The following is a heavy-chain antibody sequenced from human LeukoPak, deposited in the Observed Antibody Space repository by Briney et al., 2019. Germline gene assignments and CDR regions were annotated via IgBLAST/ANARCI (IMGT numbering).Heavy chain of an antibody. Sequence: SETLSLTCTVSGGSISSSSYYWGWIRQPPGKGLEWIGSIYYSGSTYYNPSLKSRVTISVDTSKNQFSLKLSSVTAADTAVYYCARVGDSSGYLIQYFDYWGQGISVTVSS. CDR1: GGSISSSSYY. J-gene: IGHJ4*02. V-gene: IGHV4-39*01. CDR2: IYYSGST. D-gene: IGHD3-22*01. CDR3: ARVGDSSGYLIQYFDY.